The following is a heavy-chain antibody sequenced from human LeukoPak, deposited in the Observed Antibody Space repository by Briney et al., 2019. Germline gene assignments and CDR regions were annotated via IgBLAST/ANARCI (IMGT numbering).Heavy chain of an antibody. CDR3: AKDGYSSGWYGVDY. D-gene: IGHD6-19*01. CDR2: ISWNSGSI. J-gene: IGHJ4*02. V-gene: IGHV3-9*01. CDR1: GFTFDDYA. Sequence: PGGSLRLSCAASGFTFDDYAMHWVRQAPGKGLEWVSGISWNSGSIGYADSVKGRFTISRDNAKNSLYLQMNSLRAEDTALYYCAKDGYSSGWYGVDYWGQGTLVTVSS.